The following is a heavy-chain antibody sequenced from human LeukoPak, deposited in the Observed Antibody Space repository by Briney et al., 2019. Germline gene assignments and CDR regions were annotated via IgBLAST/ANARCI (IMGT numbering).Heavy chain of an antibody. V-gene: IGHV3-20*04. CDR2: INWNGAST. CDR3: ARAVCPTIKFCDSSYFMDV. CDR1: GFSFDDLG. J-gene: IGHJ6*03. Sequence: PGGSLRLSCAASGFSFDDLGMTWVRQVPGKGLEWVAGINWNGASTGYADSVRGRFTISRDNAKNSLCLQMNSLRAEDTALYYCARAVCPTIKFCDSSYFMDVWGKGTTVNVS. D-gene: IGHD6-6*01.